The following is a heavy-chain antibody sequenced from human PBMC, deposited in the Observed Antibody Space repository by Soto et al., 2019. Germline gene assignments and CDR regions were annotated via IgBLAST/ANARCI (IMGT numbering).Heavy chain of an antibody. D-gene: IGHD5-18*01. Sequence: QMQLVHSGPEVKKPGTSVKVSCKASGLTFSSSAVHWVRQARGQRLEWIAWIDVGSANANYAPMLQERVTISRDMSTSTAYMELSSLRPEDTAVYYCAADMGGYIYGLGTYWGQGTLVTVSS. CDR3: AADMGGYIYGLGTY. CDR1: GLTFSSSA. J-gene: IGHJ4*02. V-gene: IGHV1-58*01. CDR2: IDVGSANA.